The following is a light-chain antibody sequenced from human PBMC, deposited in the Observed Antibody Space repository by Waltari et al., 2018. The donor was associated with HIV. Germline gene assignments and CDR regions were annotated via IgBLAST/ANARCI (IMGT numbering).Light chain of an antibody. CDR3: QSYDSGLSVV. Sequence: QSVLTQPPSVSGAPGQRVTISCTGNSSNIGAGFDVHWYQQLPETAPKHLIYGDTNRPSGVPDRFSGSKSGTSASLAITGLQAEDEADYYCQSYDSGLSVVFGGGTKLTVL. J-gene: IGLJ3*02. V-gene: IGLV1-40*01. CDR1: SSNIGAGFD. CDR2: GDT.